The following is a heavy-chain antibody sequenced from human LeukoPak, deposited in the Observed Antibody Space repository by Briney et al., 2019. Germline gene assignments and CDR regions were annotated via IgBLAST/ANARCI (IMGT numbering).Heavy chain of an antibody. J-gene: IGHJ4*02. CDR2: ITGNGGRT. CDR3: AKDAVAPGSSGDYFDY. CDR1: GFTFSSNA. V-gene: IGHV3-23*01. D-gene: IGHD1-26*01. Sequence: GGSLRLFCAASGFTFSSNAMSWDRQAPGKGLEWVSVITGNGGRTYYADSVKGRFTISRDNSKNTLSLQMNSLRAEDTAVYYCAKDAVAPGSSGDYFDYWGQGTLVTVSS.